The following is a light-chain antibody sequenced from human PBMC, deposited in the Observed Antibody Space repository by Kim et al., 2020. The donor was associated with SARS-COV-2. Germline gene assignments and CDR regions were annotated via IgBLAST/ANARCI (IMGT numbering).Light chain of an antibody. CDR2: DVS. CDR3: SSYTSSSTRV. J-gene: IGLJ3*02. Sequence: GQSLPISCTGTSSDVGGYNYVSWYQQHPGKAPKLMIYDVSNRPSGVSNRFSGSKSGNTASLTISGLQAEDEADYYCSSYTSSSTRVFGGGTQLTVL. CDR1: SSDVGGYNY. V-gene: IGLV2-14*03.